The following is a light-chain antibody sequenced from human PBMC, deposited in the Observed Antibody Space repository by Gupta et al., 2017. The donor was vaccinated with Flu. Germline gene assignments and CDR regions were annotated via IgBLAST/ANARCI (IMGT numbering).Light chain of an antibody. Sequence: DIQMTQSPSSLSASVGDRVTITCRASQSISSYLNWYQQKPGKAPKFLIYAASSLQSGVPSRFSGSGSGTDFTLTISSLQPEDFATYYCQQSYNTAITFGHGTKVDIK. CDR2: AAS. J-gene: IGKJ3*01. CDR1: QSISSY. V-gene: IGKV1-39*01. CDR3: QQSYNTAIT.